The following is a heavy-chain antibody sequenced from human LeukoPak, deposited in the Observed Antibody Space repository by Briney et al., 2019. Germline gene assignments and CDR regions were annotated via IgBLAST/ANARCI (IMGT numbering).Heavy chain of an antibody. J-gene: IGHJ6*02. Sequence: GGSLRLSCVASGVTSRNSWMHWVRQAPGKGLVWVSRITIDGSSTTYADSVKGRFTISRDSAKNTLYLQMNSLRAEDTAMYYCTRDRFYAMDAWGQGTTVTVSS. V-gene: IGHV3-74*03. CDR1: GVTSRNSW. CDR2: ITIDGSST. CDR3: TRDRFYAMDA.